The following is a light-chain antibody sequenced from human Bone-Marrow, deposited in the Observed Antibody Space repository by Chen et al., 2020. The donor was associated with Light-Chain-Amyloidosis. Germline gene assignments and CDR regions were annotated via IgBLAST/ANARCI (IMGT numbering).Light chain of an antibody. Sequence: QSALTQPPSASGSPGQSIPISCTGTSSDVGAYNYVSWYQQHPSKAPKLMIYEVNKRPSGVPDRFSCAKSANTASQTVSGLQAEDEAYYYCTSYEGGQTLPVFGVGTSLTVL. V-gene: IGLV2-8*01. CDR2: EVN. CDR3: TSYEGGQTLPV. CDR1: SSDVGAYNY. J-gene: IGLJ2*01.